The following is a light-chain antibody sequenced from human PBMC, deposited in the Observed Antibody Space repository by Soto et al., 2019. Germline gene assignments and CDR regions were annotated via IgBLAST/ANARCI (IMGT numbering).Light chain of an antibody. V-gene: IGKV3-15*01. J-gene: IGKJ2*01. CDR2: GAS. CDR1: QSVSSN. CDR3: QQYNNWPPNT. Sequence: EIVMTQSPATLSVSPGERATLSCRASQSVSSNLVWYQQKPGQAPRLLIYGASTRATGIPARFSGSGSGTEFTLTISSLQSEDFGVYYCQQYNNWPPNTFGQGTKLEIK.